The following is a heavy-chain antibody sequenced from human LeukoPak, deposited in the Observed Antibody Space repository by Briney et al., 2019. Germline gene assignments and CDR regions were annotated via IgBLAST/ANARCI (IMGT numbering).Heavy chain of an antibody. Sequence: GGSLRLSCAASGFTFSSSAMSWVRQAPGKGLEWVSAISDSGGKTYYPNSVKGRFTISRDNSKNALYLQMNSLRAEDTAIYFCVKEGGAAAGWAEYWVQGTLVTVSS. J-gene: IGHJ4*02. CDR1: GFTFSSSA. CDR3: VKEGGAAAGWAEY. V-gene: IGHV3-23*01. D-gene: IGHD6-13*01. CDR2: ISDSGGKT.